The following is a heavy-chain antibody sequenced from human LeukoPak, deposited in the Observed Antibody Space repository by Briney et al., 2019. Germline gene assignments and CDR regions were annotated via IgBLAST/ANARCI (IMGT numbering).Heavy chain of an antibody. V-gene: IGHV4-39*01. D-gene: IGHD6-13*01. CDR3: ASQPSWDDY. CDR1: GGSISSSSYY. J-gene: IGHJ4*02. Sequence: SETLSLTCTVSGGSISSSSYYWGWIRQPPGKGLEWIGSIYYSGSTYYNPSLKSRVTISVDTSKNQFSLKLSSVTAADTAVYYYASQPSWDDYWGQGTLVTVSS. CDR2: IYYSGST.